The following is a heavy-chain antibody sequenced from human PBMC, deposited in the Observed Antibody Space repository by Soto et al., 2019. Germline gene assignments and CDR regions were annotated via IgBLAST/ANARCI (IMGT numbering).Heavy chain of an antibody. CDR3: AKDMRSYSYYYYGMDV. J-gene: IGHJ6*02. Sequence: EVQLVESGGGLVQPGRSLRLSCAASGFTFDDYAMHWVRQAPGKGLEGVSGISWNSGSIGYADSVKGRFTISRDNAKNSLYLQMNSLRAEDTALYYCAKDMRSYSYYYYGMDVWGQGTTVTVSS. CDR1: GFTFDDYA. CDR2: ISWNSGSI. D-gene: IGHD1-26*01. V-gene: IGHV3-9*01.